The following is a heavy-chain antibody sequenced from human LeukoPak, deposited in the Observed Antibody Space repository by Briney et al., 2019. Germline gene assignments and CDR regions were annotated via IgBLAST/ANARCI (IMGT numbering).Heavy chain of an antibody. CDR3: ARVTYDTLGRFFDY. J-gene: IGHJ4*02. CDR1: GGSISSYY. D-gene: IGHD3-22*01. CDR2: IYYSGST. Sequence: SETLSLTCTVSGGSISSYYWSWIRQPPGKGLEWIGYIYYSGSTNYNPSLKSRVTISVDTSKNQFSLKLSSVTAADTAVYYCARVTYDTLGRFFDYWGQGTLVTVSS. V-gene: IGHV4-59*01.